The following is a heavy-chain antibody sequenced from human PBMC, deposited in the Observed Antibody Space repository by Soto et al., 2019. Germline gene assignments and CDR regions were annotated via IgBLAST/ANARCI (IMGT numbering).Heavy chain of an antibody. CDR3: ARDLHYYGTGSSLSLIEN. CDR1: GGSINDYY. D-gene: IGHD3-10*01. CDR2: TYVTGST. V-gene: IGHV4-4*07. J-gene: IGHJ4*02. Sequence: SETLSLTCTVSGGSINDYYWSWFRQPAGKALEWIGRTYVTGSTNYNPSLRNRVSMSVDPAKNHISLKLSSVTAADTAVYYCARDLHYYGTGSSLSLIENCGQGTLVTVS.